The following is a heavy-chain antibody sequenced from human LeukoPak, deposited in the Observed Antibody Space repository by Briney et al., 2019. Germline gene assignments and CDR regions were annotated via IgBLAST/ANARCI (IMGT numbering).Heavy chain of an antibody. CDR1: GGSISSSSYY. V-gene: IGHV4-39*07. J-gene: IGHJ4*02. CDR3: ARAGQYGGKKLDY. D-gene: IGHD4-23*01. CDR2: INHSGST. Sequence: PSETLSLTCTVSGGSISSSSYYWSWIRQPPGKGLEWIGEINHSGSTNYNPSLKSRVTISVDTSKNQFSLKLSSVTAADTAVYYCARAGQYGGKKLDYWGQGTLVTVSS.